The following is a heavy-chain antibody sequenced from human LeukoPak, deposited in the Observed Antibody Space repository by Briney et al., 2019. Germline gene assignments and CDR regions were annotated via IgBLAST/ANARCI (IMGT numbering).Heavy chain of an antibody. CDR1: GYIFTDYC. Sequence: ASVRVSCKASGYIFTDYCINWVRQATGQGLEWMGRINPNSGGTNYAQKLQGRVTMTRDTSISTAYMELRRLRSDDTAVYYCARDFERPDYWGQGTLVTVSS. CDR2: INPNSGGT. V-gene: IGHV1-2*06. J-gene: IGHJ4*02. CDR3: ARDFERPDY.